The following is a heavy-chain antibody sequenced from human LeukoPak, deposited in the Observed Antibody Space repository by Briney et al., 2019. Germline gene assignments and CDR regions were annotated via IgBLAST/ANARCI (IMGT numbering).Heavy chain of an antibody. Sequence: GGSLRLSCAASGFTFSSYWMHRVRQAPGKGLVWVSRIKSDGSTRYADSVKGRFTVSRDNAKNTVSLQMNSLRAEDTGVYYCARAPSEIGGYYPEYFRHWGQGTLVIVSS. CDR3: ARAPSEIGGYYPEYFRH. CDR1: GFTFSSYW. CDR2: IKSDGST. J-gene: IGHJ1*01. V-gene: IGHV3-74*01. D-gene: IGHD3-22*01.